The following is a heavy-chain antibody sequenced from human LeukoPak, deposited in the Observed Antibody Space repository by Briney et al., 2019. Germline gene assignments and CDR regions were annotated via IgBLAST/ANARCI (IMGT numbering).Heavy chain of an antibody. Sequence: ASVKVSCKASGYTFTGYYMHWVQQAPGQGLEWMGWINPNSGGTNYAQKFQGRVTMTRDTPISTAYMELSRLRSDDTAVYYCARDQLNITYYYGSGSSWFDPWGQGTLVTVSS. CDR1: GYTFTGYY. CDR2: INPNSGGT. J-gene: IGHJ5*02. CDR3: ARDQLNITYYYGSGSSWFDP. D-gene: IGHD3-10*01. V-gene: IGHV1-2*02.